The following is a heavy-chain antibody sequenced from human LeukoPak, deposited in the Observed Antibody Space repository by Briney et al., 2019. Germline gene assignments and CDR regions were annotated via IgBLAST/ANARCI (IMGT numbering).Heavy chain of an antibody. Sequence: GGSLRLSCAASGFTFSTYWMDWVRQAPGKGLEWVANIKEDGSEKYYEDSVKGRFTISRDDAKNSLYLQMNSLRAEDTAVYYCARNVGWFRFDYWGQGTLVTVSS. D-gene: IGHD2-15*01. CDR1: GFTFSTYW. V-gene: IGHV3-7*03. J-gene: IGHJ4*02. CDR3: ARNVGWFRFDY. CDR2: IKEDGSEK.